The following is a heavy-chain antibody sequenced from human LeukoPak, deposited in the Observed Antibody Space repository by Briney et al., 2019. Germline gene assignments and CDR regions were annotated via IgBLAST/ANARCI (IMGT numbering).Heavy chain of an antibody. CDR1: GRSLSTYY. D-gene: IGHD4-17*01. V-gene: IGHV4-34*01. CDR2: INHRGTT. CDR3: ARVPLRWLTPFDY. J-gene: IGHJ4*02. Sequence: SETLSLTCAVSGRSLSTYYWSWIRRPLGKGLEWIGEINHRGTTNYSPSLRSRVTISVDTSKNQFSLTLRSLTAADTAMYYCARVPLRWLTPFDYWGQGTLVTVSS.